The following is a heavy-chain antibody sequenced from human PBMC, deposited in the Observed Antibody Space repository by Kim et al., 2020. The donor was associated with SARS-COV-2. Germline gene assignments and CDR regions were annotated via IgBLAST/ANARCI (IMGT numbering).Heavy chain of an antibody. V-gene: IGHV3-23*01. CDR3: AKTIVEARFFDY. Sequence: GGSLRLSCAASGFSFVDYAMGWVRQAPGKGLEWVSTINARRTTYYSDSLKGRFTISRDSSKNVVDLQMNSLRADDTAVYYCAKTIVEARFFDYWGQGTLV. D-gene: IGHD6-6*01. CDR1: GFSFVDYA. J-gene: IGHJ4*02. CDR2: INARRTT.